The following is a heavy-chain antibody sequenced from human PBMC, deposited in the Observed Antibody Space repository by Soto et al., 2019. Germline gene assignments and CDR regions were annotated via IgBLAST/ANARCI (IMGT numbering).Heavy chain of an antibody. CDR2: ISAYNGNT. Sequence: ASVKVSCKASGYTFTSYGISWVRQAPGQGIEWIGWISAYNGNTNYAQKLQGRVTMTTDTSTSTAYMELRSLRSDDTAVYYCARDRSPANIVVVPAAIGYYYYGMDVWGQGTTVTVSS. CDR3: ARDRSPANIVVVPAAIGYYYYGMDV. V-gene: IGHV1-18*01. CDR1: GYTFTSYG. D-gene: IGHD2-2*01. J-gene: IGHJ6*02.